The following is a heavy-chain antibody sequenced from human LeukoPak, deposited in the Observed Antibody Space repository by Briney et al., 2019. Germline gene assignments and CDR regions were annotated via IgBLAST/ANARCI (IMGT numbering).Heavy chain of an antibody. CDR3: ARPGANRQIDY. CDR2: IYYSGST. J-gene: IGHJ4*02. D-gene: IGHD3-10*01. V-gene: IGHV4-39*07. Sequence: SETLSLTCTVSGGSISSSSYYWGWIRQPPGKGLEWLGTIYYSGSTYSNPSLKSRITISVDTSGNHFSLRLSSVTAADTAVYYCARPGANRQIDYWGQGTLVTVSS. CDR1: GGSISSSSYY.